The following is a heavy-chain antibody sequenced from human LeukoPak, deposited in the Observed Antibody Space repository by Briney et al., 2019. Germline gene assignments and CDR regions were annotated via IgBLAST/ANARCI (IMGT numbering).Heavy chain of an antibody. Sequence: PGGSLRLSCAASGFTFRSYSMNWVRQAPGKGLDWVSYISSSSSTIYYADSVKGRFTISRDNAKNSLYLQMNSLRDEDTAVYYCARDSTVTTSPYFDYWGQGTLVTVSS. J-gene: IGHJ4*02. CDR2: ISSSSSTI. CDR3: ARDSTVTTSPYFDY. D-gene: IGHD4-17*01. V-gene: IGHV3-48*02. CDR1: GFTFRSYS.